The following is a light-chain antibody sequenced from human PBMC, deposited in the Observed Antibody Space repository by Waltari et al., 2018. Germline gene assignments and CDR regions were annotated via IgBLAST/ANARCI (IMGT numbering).Light chain of an antibody. CDR2: GAS. CDR3: QQYGSSPPYT. CDR1: QSVSSSY. J-gene: IGKJ2*01. V-gene: IGKV3-20*01. Sequence: DIVLTQSPGHLSLSPGEGATLSCRASQSVSSSYLAWYQQKPGQAPRLLIYGASSRATGIPDRFSGSGSGTDFTLTISRLEPEDFAVYYCQQYGSSPPYTFGQGTKLEIK.